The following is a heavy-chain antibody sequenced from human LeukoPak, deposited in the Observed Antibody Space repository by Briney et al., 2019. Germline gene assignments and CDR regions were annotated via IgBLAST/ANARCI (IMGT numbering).Heavy chain of an antibody. D-gene: IGHD3-10*01. V-gene: IGHV4-34*01. J-gene: IGHJ4*02. CDR1: GGSFSGYY. CDR3: VTRFGELFPFDY. Sequence: SETLSLTCAVYGGSFSGYYWSWIRQPPGKGLEWIGEINHSGSTNYNPSLKSRVTISVDTSKNQFSLKLSSVTAADTAVYYCVTRFGELFPFDYWGQGTLVTVSS. CDR2: INHSGST.